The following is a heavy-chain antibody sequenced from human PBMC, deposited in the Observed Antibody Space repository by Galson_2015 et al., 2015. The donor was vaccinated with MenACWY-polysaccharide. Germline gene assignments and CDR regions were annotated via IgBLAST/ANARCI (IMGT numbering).Heavy chain of an antibody. CDR3: ARGRGQLPLQFDY. CDR2: IYYTGST. Sequence: SETLSLTCTVSGNSISTYYWNWIRQPPGKGLEWVGYIYYTGSTNYNPSFNSRVTISLDTSQNQYSLKLKSVTAADTAVYYCARGRGQLPLQFDYWGQRVLVTVSS. CDR1: GNSISTYY. V-gene: IGHV4-59*01. D-gene: IGHD1-1*01. J-gene: IGHJ4*02.